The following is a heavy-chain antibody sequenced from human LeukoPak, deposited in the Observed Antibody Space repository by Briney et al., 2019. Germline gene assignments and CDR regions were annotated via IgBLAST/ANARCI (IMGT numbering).Heavy chain of an antibody. CDR2: ISWNGGTI. CDR1: GFTFDEYA. Sequence: GGSLRLSCAASGFTFDEYAMHWVRQAPGKGLEWVSGISWNGGTIGYVDSVKGRFTISRDNVKNSLYLQMNSLRAEDTALYYCAKDYDSSGYTSFDYWGQGTLVTVSS. D-gene: IGHD3-22*01. J-gene: IGHJ4*02. CDR3: AKDYDSSGYTSFDY. V-gene: IGHV3-9*01.